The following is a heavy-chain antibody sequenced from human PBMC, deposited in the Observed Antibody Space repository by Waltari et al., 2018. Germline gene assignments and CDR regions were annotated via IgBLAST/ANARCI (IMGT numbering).Heavy chain of an antibody. Sequence: QFVESGGGLVRPGGSLRLSCATSGFNFSNYGRNWVRQAPGKGLEGVSCIIGSGNLLDYVDSVKGRFTISRDNGKNLVYLDMNGLRGEDTALYYCARGRMTTKVTPWDFWGQGTLVTVSS. D-gene: IGHD4-17*01. J-gene: IGHJ1*01. CDR2: IIGSGNLL. CDR1: GFNFSNYG. V-gene: IGHV3-21*02. CDR3: ARGRMTTKVTPWDF.